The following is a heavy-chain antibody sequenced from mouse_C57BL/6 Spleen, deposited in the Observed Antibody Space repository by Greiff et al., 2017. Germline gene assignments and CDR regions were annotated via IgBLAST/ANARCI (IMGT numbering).Heavy chain of an antibody. D-gene: IGHD1-1*01. CDR2: INPSTGGT. Sequence: VQLQQSGPELVKPGASVKISCKASGYSFTGYYMNWVKQSPEKSLEWIGEINPSTGGTTYNQKFKAKATLTVDKSSSTAYMQLKSLTSEDSAVYYCAREGYYGSSYGDYYAMDYWGQGTSVTVSS. CDR3: AREGYYGSSYGDYYAMDY. CDR1: GYSFTGYY. J-gene: IGHJ4*01. V-gene: IGHV1-42*01.